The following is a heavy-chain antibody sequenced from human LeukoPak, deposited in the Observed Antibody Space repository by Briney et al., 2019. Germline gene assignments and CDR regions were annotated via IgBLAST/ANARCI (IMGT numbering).Heavy chain of an antibody. V-gene: IGHV4-39*01. D-gene: IGHD3-10*01. CDR1: GGSINSSSYY. Sequence: SETLSLTCTVSGGSINSSSYYWGRIRQPPGKGLEWIGTIYYSGSTYYNPSLKSRVTISVDTSKNQFSLKLSSVTASDTAVYYCARRFAPSRNDAFDVWGQGTMVTVSS. CDR3: ARRFAPSRNDAFDV. J-gene: IGHJ3*01. CDR2: IYYSGST.